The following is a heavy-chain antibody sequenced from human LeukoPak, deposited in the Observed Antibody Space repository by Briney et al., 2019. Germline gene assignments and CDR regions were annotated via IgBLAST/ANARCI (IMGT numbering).Heavy chain of an antibody. CDR3: ARTAECSSTSCPEGWLDP. Sequence: ASVKVSCKASGYTFTSYGIGWVRQAPGQGLEWMGWISAYNGNTSYAQKLQGRVTMTTDTSTSTAYMELRSLRSDDTAVYYCARTAECSSTSCPEGWLDPWGQGTLVTVSS. J-gene: IGHJ5*02. CDR2: ISAYNGNT. D-gene: IGHD2-2*01. V-gene: IGHV1-18*01. CDR1: GYTFTSYG.